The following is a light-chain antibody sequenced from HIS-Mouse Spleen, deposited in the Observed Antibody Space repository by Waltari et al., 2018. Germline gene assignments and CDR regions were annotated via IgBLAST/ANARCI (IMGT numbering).Light chain of an antibody. CDR1: SSDVGGYNY. J-gene: IGLJ1*01. V-gene: IGLV2-11*01. CDR3: CSYAGSYTGV. Sequence: QSALTQPRSVSGSPGQSVTISCTGTSSDVGGYNYVSWYPQHPGKAPKLMIYDVSKRPSGGPDRFSGSKSGNTASLTISGLQAEDEADYYCCSYAGSYTGVFGTGTKVTVL. CDR2: DVS.